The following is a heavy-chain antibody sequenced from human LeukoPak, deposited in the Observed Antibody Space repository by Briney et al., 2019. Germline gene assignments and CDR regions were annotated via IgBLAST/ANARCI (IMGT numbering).Heavy chain of an antibody. CDR3: ARDLGSMVQGINALDI. CDR1: GFTFSSYG. V-gene: IGHV3-33*01. J-gene: IGHJ3*02. CDR2: IWFDGSNK. D-gene: IGHD3-10*01. Sequence: GGSLSLSCAASGFTFSSYGMHGVRQAPGKGLEWVAVIWFDGSNKYYADSVKGRFTISRDNSKNTRYLQMNSLRAEVTAVYYCARDLGSMVQGINALDIWGQGTMVTVSS.